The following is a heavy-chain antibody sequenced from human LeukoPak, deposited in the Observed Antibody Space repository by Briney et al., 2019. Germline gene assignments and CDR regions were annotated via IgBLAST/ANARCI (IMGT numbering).Heavy chain of an antibody. CDR2: INSDGSST. CDR3: ARGGDMYYYDSSGYPPDY. D-gene: IGHD3-22*01. J-gene: IGHJ4*02. CDR1: GFTFSSYW. V-gene: IGHV3-74*01. Sequence: PGGSLRLSCAASGFTFSSYWMHWVRQAPGKGLVWVSRINSDGSSTSYADSVKGRFTISRDNAKNTLYLQMNSLRAEDTAVYYCARGGDMYYYDSSGYPPDYWGQGTLVTVSS.